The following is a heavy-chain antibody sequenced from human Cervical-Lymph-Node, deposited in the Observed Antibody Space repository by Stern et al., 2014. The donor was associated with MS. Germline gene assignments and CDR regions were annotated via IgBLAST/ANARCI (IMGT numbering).Heavy chain of an antibody. CDR2: KWYDGSNK. CDR3: AREGGNTAEYFQH. Sequence: QVQLVESGGGVVQPGRSLRLSCAASGFTFSSSGMHWVRQAPGKGLEWLARKWYDGSNKYYAGPVKGRFTISRDNSKNTLYLQMNSLRAEDTAVYYCAREGGNTAEYFQHWGQGTLVTVSS. J-gene: IGHJ1*01. V-gene: IGHV3-33*01. D-gene: IGHD4-23*01. CDR1: GFTFSSSG.